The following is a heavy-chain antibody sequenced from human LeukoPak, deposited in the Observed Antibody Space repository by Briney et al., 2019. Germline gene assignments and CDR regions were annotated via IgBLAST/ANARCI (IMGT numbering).Heavy chain of an antibody. CDR1: GFTFSSSW. J-gene: IGHJ4*02. V-gene: IGHV3-74*01. CDR2: IRSDGSST. D-gene: IGHD1-7*01. CDR3: ASFTNYLEFDY. Sequence: PGGSLRLSCAASGFTFSSSWMHWVRQAPGKGLVWVSRIRSDGSSTSYADSVKGRFTISRDNAKNTLYLQMNSLRAEDTAVCYCASFTNYLEFDYWGQGTLVTVSS.